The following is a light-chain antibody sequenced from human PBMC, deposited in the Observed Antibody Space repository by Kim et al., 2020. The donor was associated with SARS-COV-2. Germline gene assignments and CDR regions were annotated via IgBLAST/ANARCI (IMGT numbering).Light chain of an antibody. CDR1: NSDIGAFTY. CDR2: DVA. J-gene: IGLJ1*01. CDR3: SSYTTANTRV. V-gene: IGLV2-14*03. Sequence: GQSITFSCIGSNSDIGAFTYVSWFQQHPGKAPKLMIYDVAERPSVVSSRFSGSSSGNTASLTISGLQAEDEADYYCSSYTTANTRVFGSGTKVTVL.